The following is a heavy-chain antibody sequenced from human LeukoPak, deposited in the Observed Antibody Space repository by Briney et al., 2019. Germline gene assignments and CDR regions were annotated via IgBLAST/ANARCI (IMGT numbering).Heavy chain of an antibody. CDR1: GFTFSTYG. CDR2: ISYSGVNK. CDR3: AKDSLRNYYYGSGSRSGYFDY. V-gene: IGHV3-30*18. D-gene: IGHD3-10*01. Sequence: GRSLRLSCAASGFTFSTYGMHWVRQAPGQGLEWVALISYSGVNKYYADFVKGRFTISRDNSKNTLYLQMNSLGPQETPIYYSAKDSLRNYYYGSGSRSGYFDYWGQGTLVTVSS. J-gene: IGHJ4*02.